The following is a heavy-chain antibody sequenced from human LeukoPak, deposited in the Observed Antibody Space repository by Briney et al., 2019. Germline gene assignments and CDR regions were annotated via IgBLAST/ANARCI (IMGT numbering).Heavy chain of an antibody. CDR3: ARVRIAAAGINWFDP. CDR1: GFTFSSYS. D-gene: IGHD6-13*01. Sequence: GGPLRLSCAASGFTFSSYSMNWVRQAPGKGLEWVSSISSSSSYIYYADSVKGRFTISRDNTKNSLYLQMNSLRAEDTAVYYCARVRIAAAGINWFDPWGQGTLVTVSS. J-gene: IGHJ5*02. CDR2: ISSSSSYI. V-gene: IGHV3-21*01.